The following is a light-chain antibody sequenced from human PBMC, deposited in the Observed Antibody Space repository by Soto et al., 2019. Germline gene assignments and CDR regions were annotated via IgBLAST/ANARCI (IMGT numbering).Light chain of an antibody. J-gene: IGKJ1*01. V-gene: IGKV3-15*01. CDR3: QQYNNWHSWT. CDR2: GAS. CDR1: QSVNTN. Sequence: EILVTQSPATLSVSPGERVTLSCRASQSVNTNFAWYQQKPGQAPRLLIYGASTRANGIPARFSGSGSGTEFTLTISSLQSEDFAAYYCQQYNNWHSWTFGQGTKVDIK.